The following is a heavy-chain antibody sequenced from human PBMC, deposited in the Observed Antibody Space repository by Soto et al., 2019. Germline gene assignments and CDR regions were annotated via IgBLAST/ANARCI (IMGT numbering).Heavy chain of an antibody. Sequence: EVLLVESGGGLVQPGGSLKLSCAASGFTFNTYWMTWVRQAPGKGLEWVASINQDGGEKINLECEQGRFPISRDDAKSSLYPQMHNLSAKDTAIYYCVGSSVWIFDHWGQGALVSVSS. CDR1: GFTFNTYW. V-gene: IGHV3-7*03. CDR3: VGSSVWIFDH. J-gene: IGHJ4*02. D-gene: IGHD3-22*01. CDR2: INQDGGEK.